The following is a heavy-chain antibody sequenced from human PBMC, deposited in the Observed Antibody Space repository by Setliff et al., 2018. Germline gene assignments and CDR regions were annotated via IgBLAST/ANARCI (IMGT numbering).Heavy chain of an antibody. CDR1: GGSIGTWY. V-gene: IGHV4-59*01. Sequence: SSETLSLTCIVPGGSIGTWYWSWVRQPPGRPLEWIGYIYYSGNTHYNPSLESRVSISVDTSKRQFSLELNSVTAADTAVYYCARGHTKNYYGGDFFDFWGQGSLVTVSS. CDR2: IYYSGNT. J-gene: IGHJ4*02. D-gene: IGHD1-26*01. CDR3: ARGHTKNYYGGDFFDF.